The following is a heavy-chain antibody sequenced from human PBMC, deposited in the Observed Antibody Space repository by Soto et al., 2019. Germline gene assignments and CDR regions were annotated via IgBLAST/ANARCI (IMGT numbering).Heavy chain of an antibody. CDR2: MNPKSGYT. V-gene: IGHV1-8*01. CDR1: GYTFSSYD. Sequence: QVQLVQSGAEVKKPGASVKVSCKASGYTFSSYDINWVRQATGQGLEWMGWMNPKSGYTGYAQKFQGRATMTRDTAISTAYMEGSSLRSEDTAIYYCARAYGDLDVWGQGTTVTVSS. D-gene: IGHD2-21*01. J-gene: IGHJ6*02. CDR3: ARAYGDLDV.